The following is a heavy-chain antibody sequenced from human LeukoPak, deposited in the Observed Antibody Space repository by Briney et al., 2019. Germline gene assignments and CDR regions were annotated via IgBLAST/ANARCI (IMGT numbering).Heavy chain of an antibody. D-gene: IGHD2-15*01. CDR1: GGTFSSYA. CDR3: ARGSPRDYYMDV. V-gene: IGHV1-69*01. J-gene: IGHJ6*03. Sequence: SVKVSCKASGGTFSSYAISWVRQAPGQGLGWMGGIIPIFGTTNYAQKFQGRVTITADESTNTAYMELSSLRSEDTAVYYCARGSPRDYYMDVWGKGTTVTVSS. CDR2: IIPIFGTT.